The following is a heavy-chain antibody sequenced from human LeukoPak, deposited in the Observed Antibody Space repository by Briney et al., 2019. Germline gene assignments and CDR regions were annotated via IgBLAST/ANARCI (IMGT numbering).Heavy chain of an antibody. CDR3: ARAGDYYSTGDC. CDR2: ISSSSSYI. J-gene: IGHJ4*02. V-gene: IGHV3-21*04. CDR1: GFTFSSYS. Sequence: PGGSLRLSCAASGFTFSSYSMNWVRQAPGKGLEWVSSISSSSSYIYYADSVKGRFTISRDNANNSLYLQMSSLKTDDTAVYYCARAGDYYSTGDCWGQGTLVTVSS. D-gene: IGHD3-22*01.